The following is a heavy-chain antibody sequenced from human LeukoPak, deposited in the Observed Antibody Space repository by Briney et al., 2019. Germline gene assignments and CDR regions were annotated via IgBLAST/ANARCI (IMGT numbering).Heavy chain of an antibody. J-gene: IGHJ4*02. CDR1: GFTFDDYG. CDR3: ARDGGSYSDY. Sequence: GGPLRLSCAASGFTFDDYGMSWVRQAPGKGLEWVSGINWNGGSTGYADSVKGRFTISRDNAKNSLYLQMNSLRAEDTASYYCARDGGSYSDYWGQGTLVTVSS. D-gene: IGHD1-26*01. CDR2: INWNGGST. V-gene: IGHV3-20*04.